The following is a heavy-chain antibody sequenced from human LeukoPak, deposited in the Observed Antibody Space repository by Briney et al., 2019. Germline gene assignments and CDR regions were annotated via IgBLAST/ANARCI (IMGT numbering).Heavy chain of an antibody. CDR2: INQDGSEK. Sequence: GGSLRLSCAASGFDLRSHWMSWVRQAPGKGLEWVANINQDGSEKSYVDSVKGRFTISRDDARNSVYLQMSSLRVEDTAVYYCAREEKLVWYFDLWGRGTPVTVSS. J-gene: IGHJ2*01. V-gene: IGHV3-7*01. CDR3: AREEKLVWYFDL. D-gene: IGHD2/OR15-2a*01. CDR1: GFDLRSHW.